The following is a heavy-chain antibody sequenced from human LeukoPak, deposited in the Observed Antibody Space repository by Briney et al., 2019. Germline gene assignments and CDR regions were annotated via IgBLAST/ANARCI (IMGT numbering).Heavy chain of an antibody. J-gene: IGHJ5*02. Sequence: PGGSLRLSCAASGFTFSTYAMSWVRQAPGKGLEWVSGITSGGSTYYTDSVTGRFTISRDNSKNTLYLQMNSLRAEDTAVFYCAKGTRGFCSGGSCYSALDPWGQGTLVTVSS. D-gene: IGHD2-15*01. CDR3: AKGTRGFCSGGSCYSALDP. V-gene: IGHV3-23*01. CDR1: GFTFSTYA. CDR2: ITSGGST.